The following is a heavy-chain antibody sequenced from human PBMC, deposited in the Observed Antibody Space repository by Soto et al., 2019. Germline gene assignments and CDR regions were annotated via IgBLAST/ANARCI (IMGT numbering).Heavy chain of an antibody. J-gene: IGHJ4*02. CDR3: ARDLGIAAAGKN. CDR1: GYSFTCYY. V-gene: IGHV1-2*02. D-gene: IGHD6-13*01. Sequence: ASVKVSWKDFGYSFTCYYRHWVRQAPGQGLEWMGWINPNSGGTNYAQKFQGRVTMTRDTSISTAYMELSRLRSDDTAVYYCARDLGIAAAGKNWGQGTLVTVSS. CDR2: INPNSGGT.